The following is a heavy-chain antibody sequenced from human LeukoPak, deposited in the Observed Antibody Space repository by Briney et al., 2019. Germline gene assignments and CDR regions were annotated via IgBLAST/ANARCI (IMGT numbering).Heavy chain of an antibody. CDR1: GFDFSTYT. D-gene: IGHD2-2*01. V-gene: IGHV3-21*01. CDR2: ISSSSSYI. J-gene: IGHJ4*02. CDR3: TRDPGRCTSTSCYPDY. Sequence: GGSLRLSCAASGFDFSTYTMNWVRQAPGKGPEWVSSISSSSSYIYYADSVKGRFTISRDNAKNSMYLQMNSLRAEDTAVYYCTRDPGRCTSTSCYPDYWGQGTLVTVSS.